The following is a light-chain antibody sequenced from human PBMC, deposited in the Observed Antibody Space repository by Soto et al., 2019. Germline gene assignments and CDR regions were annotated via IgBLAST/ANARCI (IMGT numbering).Light chain of an antibody. J-gene: IGKJ3*01. Sequence: EIVLTQSPGTLSLSPGERATLSCRASQSVSSSYLAWYQQKHGQAPRLLIYGASGRATGIPDRFSGSGSGTDFTLTISRLEPEDFAVYYCQQYGSSFTFGPGTKVDIK. CDR3: QQYGSSFT. CDR1: QSVSSSY. V-gene: IGKV3-20*01. CDR2: GAS.